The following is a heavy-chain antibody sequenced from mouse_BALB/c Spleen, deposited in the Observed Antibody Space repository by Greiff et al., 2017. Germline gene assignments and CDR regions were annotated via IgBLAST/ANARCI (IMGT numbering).Heavy chain of an antibody. Sequence: EVQLQESGPGLVKPSQSLSLTCTVTGYSITSDYAWNWIRQSPGNKLEWMGYISYSGSTSYNPSLKSRISITRDTSKNQFFLQLNSVTTEDTATYYCARNYGSSSPFDYWGQGSTRAVAS. CDR3: ARNYGSSSPFDY. J-gene: IGHJ2*01. V-gene: IGHV3-2*02. CDR2: ISYSGST. D-gene: IGHD1-1*01. CDR1: GYSITSDYA.